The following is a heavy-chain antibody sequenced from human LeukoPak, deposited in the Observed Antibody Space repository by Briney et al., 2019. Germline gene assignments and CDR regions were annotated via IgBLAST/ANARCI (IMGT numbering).Heavy chain of an antibody. CDR1: GFTFSSYS. CDR2: ISSSSGYI. Sequence: GGSLRLSCAASGFTFSSYSMNWVRQAPGKGLEWVSSISSSSGYIYYADSVKGRFTISRDNAKNSLYLQMNSLRAEDTAVYYCARIFDFWSGYPDYWGQGTLVTVSS. D-gene: IGHD3-3*01. V-gene: IGHV3-21*01. CDR3: ARIFDFWSGYPDY. J-gene: IGHJ4*02.